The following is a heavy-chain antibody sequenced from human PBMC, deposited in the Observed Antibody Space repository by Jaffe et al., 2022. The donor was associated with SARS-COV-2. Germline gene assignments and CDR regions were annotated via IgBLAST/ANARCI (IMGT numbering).Heavy chain of an antibody. Sequence: QVQLQESGPGLVKPSETLSLTCTVSGGSISSYYWSWIRQPAGKGLEWIGRIYTSGSTNYNPSLKSRVTMSVDTSKNQFSLKLSSVTAADTAVYYCARDLRVGDIVVVNSLEHSRNDAFDIWGQGTMVTVSS. CDR2: IYTSGST. D-gene: IGHD2-2*01. J-gene: IGHJ3*02. CDR3: ARDLRVGDIVVVNSLEHSRNDAFDI. V-gene: IGHV4-4*07. CDR1: GGSISSYY.